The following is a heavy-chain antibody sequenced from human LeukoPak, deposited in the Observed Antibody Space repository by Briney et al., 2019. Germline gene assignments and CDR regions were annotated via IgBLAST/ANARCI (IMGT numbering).Heavy chain of an antibody. J-gene: IGHJ4*02. D-gene: IGHD3-22*01. Sequence: GGSLRLSCAASGFTFSNAWMSWVRQAPGKGLEWVGRIKSKTDGGTTDYAAPVKGRFTISRDDSKNTLYLQMNSLKTEDTAVYYCTTDFYYDSSGYSWCFDYWGLGTLVTVSS. V-gene: IGHV3-15*01. CDR1: GFTFSNAW. CDR2: IKSKTDGGTT. CDR3: TTDFYYDSSGYSWCFDY.